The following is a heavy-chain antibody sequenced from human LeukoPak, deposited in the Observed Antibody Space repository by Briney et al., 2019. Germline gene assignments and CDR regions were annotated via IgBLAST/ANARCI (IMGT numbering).Heavy chain of an antibody. CDR3: ARAHPVDTAMVRGRRYYFDY. D-gene: IGHD5-18*01. Sequence: SVKVSCKASAGTFSSYAISWVRQAPGQGLEWMGGIIPIFGTANYAQKFQGRVTITADESTSTAYMELSSLRSEDTAVYYCARAHPVDTAMVRGRRYYFDYWGQGTLVTVSS. CDR1: AGTFSSYA. J-gene: IGHJ4*02. CDR2: IIPIFGTA. V-gene: IGHV1-69*01.